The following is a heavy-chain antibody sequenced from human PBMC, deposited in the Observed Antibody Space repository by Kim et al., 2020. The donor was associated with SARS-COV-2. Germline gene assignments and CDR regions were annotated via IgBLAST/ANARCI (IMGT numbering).Heavy chain of an antibody. CDR3: ARGGSKFDP. CDR2: IKPDGSEK. Sequence: GGSLRLSCAASGFTFSAYWMSWIRQAPGKGLEWVANIKPDGSEKYYVDSVKGRFTISRDNAKNSLYLQMSSLRAEDTAVYYCARGGSKFDPWGQGTLVIV. V-gene: IGHV3-7*01. D-gene: IGHD6-6*01. CDR1: GFTFSAYW. J-gene: IGHJ5*02.